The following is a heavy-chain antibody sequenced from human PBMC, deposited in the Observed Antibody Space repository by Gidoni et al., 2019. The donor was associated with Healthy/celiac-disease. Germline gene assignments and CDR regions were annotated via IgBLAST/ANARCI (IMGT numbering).Heavy chain of an antibody. CDR1: GFTFSSDG. J-gene: IGHJ4*02. CDR3: ARVRYSSGWYDLDY. Sequence: QVQLVESGGGVVQPGRSLRLSCAASGFTFSSDGMHWVRQAPGKGLEWVAVIWYDGSNKYYADSVKGRFTISRDNSKNTLYLQMNSLRAEDTAVYYCARVRYSSGWYDLDYWGQGTLVTVSS. V-gene: IGHV3-33*01. D-gene: IGHD6-19*01. CDR2: IWYDGSNK.